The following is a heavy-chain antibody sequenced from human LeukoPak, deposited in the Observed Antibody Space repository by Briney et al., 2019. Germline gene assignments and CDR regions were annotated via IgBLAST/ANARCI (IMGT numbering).Heavy chain of an antibody. CDR2: INPSGGST. CDR1: GYTFSRNY. V-gene: IGHV1-46*01. CDR3: ARDGSECSGGSCSPHWYFDL. D-gene: IGHD2-15*01. J-gene: IGHJ2*01. Sequence: ASVKVSCKASGYTFSRNYMHWVRQAPGQGLEWMGIINPSGGSTSYAQKFQGRITMTRDTSTSTVYMELSSLRSEDTAVYYCARDGSECSGGSCSPHWYFDLWGRGTLVTVSS.